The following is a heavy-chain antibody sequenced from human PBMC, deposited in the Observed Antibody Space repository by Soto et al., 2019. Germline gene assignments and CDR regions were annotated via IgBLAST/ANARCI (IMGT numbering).Heavy chain of an antibody. J-gene: IGHJ4*02. V-gene: IGHV3-7*04. D-gene: IGHD3-10*01. Sequence: EVQLVESGGGLVQPGGSLRLSCAPSGFTFSSYWMSWVRQAPGRGLEWVGNIKEDGSEKYYVDSVNGRFTVSRDNAKNSLYLQMNSLRAEDTAVYYCARATGADKEDYWGQGTLVTVSS. CDR3: ARATGADKEDY. CDR1: GFTFSSYW. CDR2: IKEDGSEK.